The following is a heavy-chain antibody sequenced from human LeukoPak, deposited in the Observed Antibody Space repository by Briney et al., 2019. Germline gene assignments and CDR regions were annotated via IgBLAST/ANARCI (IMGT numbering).Heavy chain of an antibody. Sequence: ASVKVSCKTSGYTFTGYYIHWVRQAPGQGLAWMGRIHPNSGGTIYAQKFQGRVTMTKDTSISTAYMELSSLTSDDTAMYYCARALDWFDPWGQGTLVTVSS. CDR1: GYTFTGYY. V-gene: IGHV1-2*06. CDR3: ARALDWFDP. J-gene: IGHJ5*02. CDR2: IHPNSGGT.